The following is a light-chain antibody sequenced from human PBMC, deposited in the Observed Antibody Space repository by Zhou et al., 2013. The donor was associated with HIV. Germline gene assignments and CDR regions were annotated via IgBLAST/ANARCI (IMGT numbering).Light chain of an antibody. J-gene: IGKJ4*01. CDR2: SAS. Sequence: AILLTQSPSSLSASVGDRVTITCRASQGIRDVAWYQQKPGKPPKALIYSASSLQTGVPSRFSGRGSGTDFTLTISSLQPEDFATYYCLQDNQYPLTFGGGTKVEIK. V-gene: IGKV1-6*01. CDR1: QGIRD. CDR3: LQDNQYPLT.